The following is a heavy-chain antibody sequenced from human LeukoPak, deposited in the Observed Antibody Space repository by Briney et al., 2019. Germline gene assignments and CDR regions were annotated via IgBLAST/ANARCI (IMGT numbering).Heavy chain of an antibody. J-gene: IGHJ1*01. V-gene: IGHV3-66*02. D-gene: IGHD6-19*01. CDR2: IYSGGRT. CDR1: GFTVSSNY. Sequence: PGGSLRLSCAASGFTVSSNYMSWVRQAPGKGLEWVSVIYSGGRTCYGDSVKGRFTISRDNSKNTLYLQMNSLRAEDTAVYYCAKDQARMGIAVAGSDEYFQHWGQGTLVTVSS. CDR3: AKDQARMGIAVAGSDEYFQH.